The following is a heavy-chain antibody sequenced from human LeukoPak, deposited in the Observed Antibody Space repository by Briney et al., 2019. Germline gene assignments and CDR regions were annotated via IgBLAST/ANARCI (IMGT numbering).Heavy chain of an antibody. D-gene: IGHD2-2*01. CDR3: AVHYCSSTSCYLDY. V-gene: IGHV4-4*02. CDR2: ISHSGST. CDR1: GGSISSTNW. J-gene: IGHJ4*02. Sequence: PSGTRSLTCAVSGGSISSTNWWSWVRQPPGKGLEWIGEISHSGSTNYNPSLKSRVTISVDTSKNQFSLKLSSVTAADTAVYYCAVHYCSSTSCYLDYWGQGTLVTVSS.